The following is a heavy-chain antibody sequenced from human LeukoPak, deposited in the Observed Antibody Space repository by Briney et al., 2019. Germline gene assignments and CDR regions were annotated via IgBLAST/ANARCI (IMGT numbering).Heavy chain of an antibody. J-gene: IGHJ4*02. CDR3: ARGLGYCSGGSCSNSILYFDY. Sequence: ASVKVSCKASGYTFTRYGISWVRQAPGQRLEWMGWINAGNGNTKYSQKFQGRVTITRDTSASTAYMELSSLRSEDTAVYYCARGLGYCSGGSCSNSILYFDYWGQGTLVTVSS. CDR1: GYTFTRYG. D-gene: IGHD2-15*01. CDR2: INAGNGNT. V-gene: IGHV1-3*01.